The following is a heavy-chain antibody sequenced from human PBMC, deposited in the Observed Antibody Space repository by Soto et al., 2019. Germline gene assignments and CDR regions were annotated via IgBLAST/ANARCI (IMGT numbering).Heavy chain of an antibody. CDR1: GFTFSSYG. D-gene: IGHD2-15*01. CDR3: AKERVVVAATPRYYYYGMDV. Sequence: GGSLRLSCAASGFTFSSYGMHWVRQAPGKGLEWVAVISYDGSNKYYADSVKGRFTISRDNSKNTLYLQMNSLRAEDTAVYYCAKERVVVAATPRYYYYGMDVWGQGTTVTVSS. J-gene: IGHJ6*02. V-gene: IGHV3-30*18. CDR2: ISYDGSNK.